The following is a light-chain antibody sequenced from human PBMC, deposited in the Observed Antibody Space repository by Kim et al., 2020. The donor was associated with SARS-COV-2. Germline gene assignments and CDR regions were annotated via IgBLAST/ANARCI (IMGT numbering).Light chain of an antibody. CDR2: GQN. V-gene: IGLV3-19*01. Sequence: AVGQTVRITCQGDSLRNHYANWYQQKPGQAPILVIFGQNNRPSGVPDRISGSSSRNTASLTITGTQAEDEADYYCHSRDNSGHHWVFGGGTQLTVL. J-gene: IGLJ3*02. CDR3: HSRDNSGHHWV. CDR1: SLRNHY.